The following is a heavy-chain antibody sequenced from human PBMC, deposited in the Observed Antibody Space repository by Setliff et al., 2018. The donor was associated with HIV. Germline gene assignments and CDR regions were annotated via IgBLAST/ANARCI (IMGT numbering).Heavy chain of an antibody. D-gene: IGHD4-17*01. CDR2: INTNSGSP. Sequence: ASVKVSCKASGYTFINYAMNWVRQAPGQGLEWMGWINTNSGSPTYAQAFTGRFVFSVDTSVTTAYLEISSLKTEDTAIYYCARALYGDYGGDVNWLDPWGQGTLVTVSS. V-gene: IGHV7-4-1*02. CDR1: GYTFINYA. CDR3: ARALYGDYGGDVNWLDP. J-gene: IGHJ5*02.